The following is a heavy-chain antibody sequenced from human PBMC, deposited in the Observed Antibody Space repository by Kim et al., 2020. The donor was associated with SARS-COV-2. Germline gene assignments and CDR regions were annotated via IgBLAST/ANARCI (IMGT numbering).Heavy chain of an antibody. CDR3: AKFGGSSWFDY. V-gene: IGHV3-23*01. J-gene: IGHJ5*01. CDR2: ISGSGGST. Sequence: GGSLRLSCAASGFTFSSYSMSWVRQGPGKGLEWVSSISGSGGSTYYADSVKGRFTISRDNSKNTLYLQMNSLRDEDTAVYYCAKFGGSSWFDYWGQGTLSPSPQ. CDR1: GFTFSSYS. D-gene: IGHD6-13*01.